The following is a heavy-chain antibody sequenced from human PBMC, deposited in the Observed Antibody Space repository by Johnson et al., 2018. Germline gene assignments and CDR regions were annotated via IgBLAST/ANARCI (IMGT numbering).Heavy chain of an antibody. J-gene: IGHJ6*03. CDR1: GFPFSDYY. CDR2: ISSSGSTI. D-gene: IGHD4/OR15-4a*01. Sequence: QVQLVESGGGLVKPGGSLRLSCAASGFPFSDYYMSWIRQAPGKGLEWVSYISSSGSTIYYATSVKGRFTISRDNAKNSLYLQRKSLRAEDTAVYYRARALIGDIGAYYDYRDVWGRGTTVTVSS. V-gene: IGHV3-11*01. CDR3: ARALIGDIGAYYDYRDV.